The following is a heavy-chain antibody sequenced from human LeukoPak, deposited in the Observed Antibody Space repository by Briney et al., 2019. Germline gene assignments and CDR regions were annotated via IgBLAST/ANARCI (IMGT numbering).Heavy chain of an antibody. Sequence: SQTLSLTCAISGDSVSSQSAAWNWIRQSPSRGLEWLGRTYYRSKWYNQYVVFVEGRITINPDTSKNQFSLQLDSVTPEDTAVYYCARDPEVGTTWSIFDYWGQGTLVTVSS. CDR2: TYYRSKWYN. CDR3: ARDPEVGTTWSIFDY. V-gene: IGHV6-1*01. CDR1: GDSVSSQSAA. D-gene: IGHD1-26*01. J-gene: IGHJ4*02.